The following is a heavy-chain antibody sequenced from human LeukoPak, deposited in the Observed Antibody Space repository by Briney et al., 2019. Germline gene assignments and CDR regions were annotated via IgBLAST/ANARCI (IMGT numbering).Heavy chain of an antibody. V-gene: IGHV3-74*01. CDR2: ISNDGSST. D-gene: IGHD3-10*01. CDR1: GFTFTTFW. Sequence: GGSLRLSCATSGFTFTTFWMHWVRQAPGKGLVWVSRISNDGSSTNYADSVKGRFTISRDNAKNSLYLQMNSLRAEDTAVYYCAREVPGSSYPDYWGQGTLVTVSS. J-gene: IGHJ4*02. CDR3: AREVPGSSYPDY.